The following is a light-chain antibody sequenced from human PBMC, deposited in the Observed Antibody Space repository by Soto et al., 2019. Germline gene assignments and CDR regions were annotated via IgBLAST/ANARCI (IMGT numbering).Light chain of an antibody. V-gene: IGLV2-14*01. CDR2: EIT. Sequence: QSALTQPASVSGSPGQSITISCTGTSSDVGGSNYVSWYQQHPGKAPRLMIYEITNRPSGVSDRFSGSKSGNTASLTISGLQVEDEADYYCSSYTSTSSPVIFGGGTQLTVL. CDR3: SSYTSTSSPVI. CDR1: SSDVGGSNY. J-gene: IGLJ2*01.